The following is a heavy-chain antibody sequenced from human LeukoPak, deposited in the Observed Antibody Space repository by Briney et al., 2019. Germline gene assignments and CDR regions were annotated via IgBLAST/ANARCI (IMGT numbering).Heavy chain of an antibody. CDR1: GGSFNAYA. D-gene: IGHD5-18*01. V-gene: IGHV1-69*05. CDR2: IIPIFGTS. CDR3: ARGLDASMETAYDY. Sequence: SMKVSCKAPGGSFNAYAISWVRQAPGQGLEWMGGIIPIFGTSNYAQKLQGRVTISTDESTSTAYMEVSSLRSEDTAIYYCARGLDASMETAYDYWGQGTLVTVSS. J-gene: IGHJ4*02.